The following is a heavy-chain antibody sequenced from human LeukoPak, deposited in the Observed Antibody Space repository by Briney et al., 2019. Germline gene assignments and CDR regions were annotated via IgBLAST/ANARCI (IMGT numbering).Heavy chain of an antibody. CDR3: ARCDSSSWDNWFDP. J-gene: IGHJ5*02. V-gene: IGHV3-7*01. CDR2: IKQDGSEK. D-gene: IGHD6-13*01. CDR1: GFTFSSYW. Sequence: GGSLRLSCAASGFTFSSYWMSWVRQAPGKGLEWVANIKQDGSEKYYVDSAKGRFTISRDNAKNSLYLQMNSLRAEDTAVYYCARCDSSSWDNWFDPWGQGTLVTVSS.